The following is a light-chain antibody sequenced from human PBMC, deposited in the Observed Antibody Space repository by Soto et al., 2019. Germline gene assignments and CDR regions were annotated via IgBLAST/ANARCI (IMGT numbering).Light chain of an antibody. CDR1: QNVRKT. CDR2: GAS. Sequence: EIVMTQSPSTLSVSPGERVTLSCRASQNVRKTLAWYQQKPGQAPRLLIYGASTRATGIPARFSGSGSGTEFTLTISSLQSEDFAVYYCQQYNNLYTFGQGTKLEIK. CDR3: QQYNNLYT. J-gene: IGKJ2*01. V-gene: IGKV3D-15*01.